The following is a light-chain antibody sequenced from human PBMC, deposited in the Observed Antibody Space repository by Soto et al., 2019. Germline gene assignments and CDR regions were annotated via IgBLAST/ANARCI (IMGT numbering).Light chain of an antibody. CDR3: QHYNTYST. CDR2: KAS. V-gene: IGKV1-5*03. CDR1: QSIGTW. Sequence: DIQMTQSPSTLSASVGDRVTITCRASQSIGTWLAWYQQKPGKAPNLLIYKASTLESGVPSRFSGSGSGTEFTLTISSLQPDDFATYYCQHYNTYSTFGQGTKVEIK. J-gene: IGKJ1*01.